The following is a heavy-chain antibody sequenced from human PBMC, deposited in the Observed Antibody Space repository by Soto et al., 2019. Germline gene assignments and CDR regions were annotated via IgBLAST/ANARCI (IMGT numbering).Heavy chain of an antibody. D-gene: IGHD1-26*01. CDR3: ARYSGSYWHYLDF. V-gene: IGHV5-51*01. CDR2: IYPGDSDT. CDR1: GYSFASHW. J-gene: IGHJ4*02. Sequence: RGESLKISCKGSGYSFASHWVAWVRQMPEKGLEWIGTIYPGDSDTKYSSAFRGHVTISADTSVSTAYLQWRSLEATDSAIYYCARYSGSYWHYLDFWGQGTLVTGS.